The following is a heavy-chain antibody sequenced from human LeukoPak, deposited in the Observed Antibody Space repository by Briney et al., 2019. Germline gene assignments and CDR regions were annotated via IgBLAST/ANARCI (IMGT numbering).Heavy chain of an antibody. D-gene: IGHD6-19*01. J-gene: IGHJ4*02. Sequence: SETLSLTCAVYGGSFSGYYWSWIRQPPGKGLERIGEINHSGSTNYNPSLRSRVTVSVHTSKNQLSLKLSSVTAADTAVYYCARQWLVSPLFDYWGQGTLVTVSS. CDR1: GGSFSGYY. V-gene: IGHV4-34*01. CDR3: ARQWLVSPLFDY. CDR2: INHSGST.